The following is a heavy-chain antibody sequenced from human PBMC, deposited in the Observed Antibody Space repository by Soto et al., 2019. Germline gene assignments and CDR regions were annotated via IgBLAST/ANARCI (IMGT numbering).Heavy chain of an antibody. Sequence: QAQLQQWGAGLLKPSETLSLTCAVHVWSFSGYYWSWIRQPPGKGLEWIGEINHSGSTNYNPYLMSRITISVDTSKNQFSLKLTSVTASDTAVSYWARGRPGTLFDYGGQGTLVTVSS. CDR3: ARGRPGTLFDY. D-gene: IGHD1-1*01. V-gene: IGHV4-34*01. J-gene: IGHJ4*02. CDR1: VWSFSGYY. CDR2: INHSGST.